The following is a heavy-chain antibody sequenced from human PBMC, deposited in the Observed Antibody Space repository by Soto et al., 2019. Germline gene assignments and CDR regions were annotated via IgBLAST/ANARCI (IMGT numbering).Heavy chain of an antibody. D-gene: IGHD6-19*01. J-gene: IGHJ4*02. Sequence: PVGSQRVWCGASGVKCVGYGMRWVRRAPGKGLEWVAVISYDGSNKYYADSVKGRFTISRDNSKNTLYLQMNSLRAEDTAVYYCAKDQAQWLARSPLLFGYWGQGTLVTVPS. CDR2: ISYDGSNK. V-gene: IGHV3-30*18. CDR3: AKDQAQWLARSPLLFGY. CDR1: GVKCVGYG.